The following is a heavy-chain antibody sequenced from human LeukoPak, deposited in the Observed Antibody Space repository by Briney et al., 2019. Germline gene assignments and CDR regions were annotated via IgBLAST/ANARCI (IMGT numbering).Heavy chain of an antibody. CDR3: AKDLHRSSYYLDY. D-gene: IGHD6-6*01. J-gene: IGHJ4*02. Sequence: GGSLRLSCAASAFSFSNYGMHWVRQAPGKGLEWVAFIQYDGNNKYYGDSVKGRFTVSRDNSKNTLYLQMNSLRGEDTAVYYCAKDLHRSSYYLDYWGQGTLVTVSS. V-gene: IGHV3-30*02. CDR2: IQYDGNNK. CDR1: AFSFSNYG.